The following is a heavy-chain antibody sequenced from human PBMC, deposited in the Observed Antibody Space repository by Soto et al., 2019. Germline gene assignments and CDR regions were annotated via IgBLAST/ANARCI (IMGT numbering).Heavy chain of an antibody. V-gene: IGHV2-5*01. CDR2: IYWNDDK. Sequence: SGPTLVNPTQTLTLTCTFSGFSLSTSGVGVGWIRQPPGKALEWLALIYWNDDKRYSPSLKSRLTITKDTSKNQMVLTMTNMDPVDTATYYCAHRRPYYGSAPPPAFDPWGQGTLVTVSS. J-gene: IGHJ5*02. CDR1: GFSLSTSGVG. CDR3: AHRRPYYGSAPPPAFDP. D-gene: IGHD3-10*01.